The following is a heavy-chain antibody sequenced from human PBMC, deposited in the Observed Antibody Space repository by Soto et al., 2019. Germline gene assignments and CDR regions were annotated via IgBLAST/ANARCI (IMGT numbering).Heavy chain of an antibody. CDR3: ARDQQWLVPVPLNVDF. V-gene: IGHV1-18*01. J-gene: IGHJ4*02. CDR1: GYTFRDYG. D-gene: IGHD6-19*01. CDR2: ISAFNGNT. Sequence: QVQLVQSGAEVKKPGASVKVSCKASGYTFRDYGISWVRQAPGQGLEWMGWISAFNGNTNYTKKFQDRVTVTTDTSTNTAYMELRRLSSDDTAVYYCARDQQWLVPVPLNVDFWGPGTPVIVS.